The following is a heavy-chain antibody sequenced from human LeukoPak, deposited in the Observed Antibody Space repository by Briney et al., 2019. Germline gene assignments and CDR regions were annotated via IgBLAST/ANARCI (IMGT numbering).Heavy chain of an antibody. J-gene: IGHJ4*02. CDR1: GFTFSNYA. Sequence: PGGSLRLSCAASGFTFSNYAMSWVRQAPGKGLEWVSTISGSGVSTYYADSVKGRFTISRDNSKNTLYLQMNSLRAEDTAVYYCPTPHGPGGSLSQFDYWGQGTLVTVSS. D-gene: IGHD3-10*01. V-gene: IGHV3-23*01. CDR2: ISGSGVST. CDR3: PTPHGPGGSLSQFDY.